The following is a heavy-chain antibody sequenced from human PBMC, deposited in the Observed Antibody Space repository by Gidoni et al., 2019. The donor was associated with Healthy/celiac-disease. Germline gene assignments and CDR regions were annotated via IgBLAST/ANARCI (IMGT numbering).Heavy chain of an antibody. CDR2: HYHSGST. CDR1: GYSISSGYY. D-gene: IGHD2-15*01. J-gene: IGHJ5*02. CDR3: ARDPLIYCSGGSCYSHGWFDP. V-gene: IGHV4-38-2*02. Sequence: QVQLQESGPGLVKPSETLSLTCAVSGYSISSGYYWGWIRQPPGKGLEWIGSHYHSGSTYYNPSLKSRVTISVDTSKNQFSLKLSSVTAADTAVYYCARDPLIYCSGGSCYSHGWFDPWGQGTLVTVSS.